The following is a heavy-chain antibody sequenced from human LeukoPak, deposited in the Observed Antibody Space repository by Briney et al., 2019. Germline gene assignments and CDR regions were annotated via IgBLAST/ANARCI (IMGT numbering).Heavy chain of an antibody. V-gene: IGHV3-23*01. CDR2: ISGSGGST. CDR3: ARGGSSWYGDAFDI. J-gene: IGHJ3*02. D-gene: IGHD6-13*01. Sequence: GGSLRLSCAASGFTSSSYAMSWVRQAPGNGLEWVSAISGSGGSTYYADSVKGRFTISRDNSKNTLYLQMNSLRAEDTAVYYCARGGSSWYGDAFDIWGQGTMVTVSS. CDR1: GFTSSSYA.